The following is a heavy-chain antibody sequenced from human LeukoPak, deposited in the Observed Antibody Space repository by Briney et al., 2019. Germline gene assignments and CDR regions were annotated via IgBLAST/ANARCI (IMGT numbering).Heavy chain of an antibody. Sequence: GGSLRLSCAASGFTFSSYGMDWVRQTPGKGLEWVAVISYDGSKKYYADSVKGRYTISRDNSKNTLDLQMNSLRAEDTAVYYCAKDLQASTPLYYFDYWGQGTLVTVSS. CDR3: AKDLQASTPLYYFDY. CDR2: ISYDGSKK. J-gene: IGHJ4*02. V-gene: IGHV3-30*18. D-gene: IGHD1-26*01. CDR1: GFTFSSYG.